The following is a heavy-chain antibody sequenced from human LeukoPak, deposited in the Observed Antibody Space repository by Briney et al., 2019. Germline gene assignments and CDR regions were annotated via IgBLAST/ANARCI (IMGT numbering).Heavy chain of an antibody. CDR2: IIPIFGTA. D-gene: IGHD3-22*01. CDR1: GGTFSSYA. V-gene: IGHV1-69*05. Sequence: SVKVSCKASGGTFSSYAISWVRQAPGQGLEWMGGIIPIFGTADYAQKFQGRVTITTDESTSTAYMELSSLRSEDTAVYYCARVSVYYDSSGYLDYWGQGTLVTVSS. CDR3: ARVSVYYDSSGYLDY. J-gene: IGHJ4*02.